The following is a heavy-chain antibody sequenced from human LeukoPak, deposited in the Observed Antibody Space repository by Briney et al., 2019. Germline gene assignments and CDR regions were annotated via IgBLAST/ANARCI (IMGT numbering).Heavy chain of an antibody. CDR1: GGSISSRSYY. J-gene: IGHJ6*03. CDR3: ARDSRVPYFYMDV. Sequence: SETLSLTCTVSGGSISSRSYYWGWIRQPPGKGLEWIGSIYHSGSTYYNPSLKSRVTIAVETSKNQFSLKLSSVTAADTAVYYCARDSRVPYFYMDVWGKGTTVTVSS. CDR2: IYHSGST. D-gene: IGHD2-21*01. V-gene: IGHV4-39*07.